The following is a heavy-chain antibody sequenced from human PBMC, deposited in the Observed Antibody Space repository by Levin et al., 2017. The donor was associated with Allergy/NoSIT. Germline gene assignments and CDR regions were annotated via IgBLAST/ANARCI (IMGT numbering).Heavy chain of an antibody. CDR2: INWNSGTI. J-gene: IGHJ4*02. D-gene: IGHD5-18*01. Sequence: SCAASGFAFDDYAMHWVRQAPGKGLEWVSGINWNSGTIDYADSVEGRFTISRDNAKNSLYLEMNGLRGDDTALYYCARAAYSYGYGGFDYWGQGTLVTVSS. CDR3: ARAAYSYGYGGFDY. CDR1: GFAFDDYA. V-gene: IGHV3-9*01.